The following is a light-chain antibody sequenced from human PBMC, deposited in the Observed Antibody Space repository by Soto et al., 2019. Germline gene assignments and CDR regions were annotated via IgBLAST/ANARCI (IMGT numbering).Light chain of an antibody. V-gene: IGKV3-20*01. CDR2: GAS. CDR1: QSISNSY. CDR3: QQYGSSRFT. J-gene: IGKJ3*01. Sequence: EIVLTQSPGTLSLSPGERATLSCRASQSISNSYLAWYQQKPGQAPRLLVYGASSRATGIPDRFSGSGSGTDFTLTIIRLEPEDFAMYYCQQYGSSRFTFGPGTKVDVK.